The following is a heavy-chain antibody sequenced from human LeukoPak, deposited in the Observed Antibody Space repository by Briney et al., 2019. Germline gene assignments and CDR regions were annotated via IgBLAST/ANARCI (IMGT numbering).Heavy chain of an antibody. Sequence: GSLRLSCAASGFTFSSYSMNWVRQAPGKGLEWVSYISSSSSTIYYADSVKGRFTISRDNAKNSLYLQMNSLRAEDTAVYYCARDPARSGSRQDDYWGQGTLVTVSS. D-gene: IGHD1-26*01. CDR1: GFTFSSYS. CDR2: ISSSSSTI. CDR3: ARDPARSGSRQDDY. V-gene: IGHV3-48*01. J-gene: IGHJ4*02.